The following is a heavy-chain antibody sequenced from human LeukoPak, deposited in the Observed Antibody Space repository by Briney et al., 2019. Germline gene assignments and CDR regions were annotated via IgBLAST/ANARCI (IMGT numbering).Heavy chain of an antibody. CDR3: ARDRRQAYYDLRPTENWFDP. D-gene: IGHD3-3*01. CDR2: INPSGGST. V-gene: IGHV1-46*01. CDR1: GYTFTSYY. Sequence: GASVNVSCKASGYTFTSYYMQWVRQAPGQGLEWMGIINPSGGSTSYAQKFQGRVTMTRDMSTSTVYMELSSLRSEDTAVYYCARDRRQAYYDLRPTENWFDPWGQGTLVTVSS. J-gene: IGHJ5*02.